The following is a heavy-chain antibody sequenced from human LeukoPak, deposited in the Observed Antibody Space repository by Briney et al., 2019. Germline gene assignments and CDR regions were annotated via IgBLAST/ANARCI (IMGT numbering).Heavy chain of an antibody. CDR3: ARVAGDSGSYFY. CDR1: GGSFSGYY. D-gene: IGHD3-10*01. CDR2: INHSGST. J-gene: IGHJ4*02. Sequence: PSETLSLTCAVYGGSFSGYYWSWFRQPPGKGLEWIGEINHSGSTNYNPSLKSRVTISVDTSKNQFSLKLSPVTAADTAVYYCARVAGDSGSYFYWGQGTLVTVSS. V-gene: IGHV4-34*01.